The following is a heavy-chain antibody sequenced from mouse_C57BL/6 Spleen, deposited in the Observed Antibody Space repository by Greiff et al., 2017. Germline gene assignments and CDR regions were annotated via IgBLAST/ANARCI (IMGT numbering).Heavy chain of an antibody. J-gene: IGHJ2*01. Sequence: DVQLVESGAGLVKPGGSLTLSCAASGFTFTNYGMYWVRQAPEKGLEWVAYISSGSSTIYYADTVKGRFTITSDNAKNTLFLQMTSLRSEDTAMSYCARGAQARDYFDYWGQGTTLTVSS. CDR3: ARGAQARDYFDY. CDR1: GFTFTNYG. V-gene: IGHV5-17*01. D-gene: IGHD3-2*02. CDR2: ISSGSSTI.